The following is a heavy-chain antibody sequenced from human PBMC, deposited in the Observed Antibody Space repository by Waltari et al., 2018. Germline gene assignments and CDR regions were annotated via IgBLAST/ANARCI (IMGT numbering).Heavy chain of an antibody. CDR3: ARDSGRFYVDY. V-gene: IGHV3-7*01. D-gene: IGHD1-26*01. CDR1: GFTFCSYW. J-gene: IGHJ4*02. CDR2: INPDGSER. Sequence: EVQLVESGGGLVQPGGSLSLSCGASGFTFCSYWMTWVRQAPGKGLEWVANINPDGSERYYVDSVKGRFTISRDNAKNSLYLQVNSLGAEDTAIYYCARDSGRFYVDYWGQGTLLTVSS.